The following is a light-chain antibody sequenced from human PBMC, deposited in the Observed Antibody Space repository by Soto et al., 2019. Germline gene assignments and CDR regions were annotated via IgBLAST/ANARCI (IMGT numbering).Light chain of an antibody. CDR1: DSDDYH. V-gene: IGKV3-20*01. CDR3: QQYGSSGT. Sequence: ILMTQSPATLSVSPGERATLSCRASDSDDYHLAWHQQNAGHAPMLLIYGACSRATGIPDRFSGRGSGTDFTLTISRLDPEDFAVYYCQQYGSSGTFGEGTKVDIK. J-gene: IGKJ4*02. CDR2: GAC.